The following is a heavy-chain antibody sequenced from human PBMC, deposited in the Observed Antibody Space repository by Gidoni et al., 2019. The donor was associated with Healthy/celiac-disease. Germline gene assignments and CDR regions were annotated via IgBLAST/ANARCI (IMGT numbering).Heavy chain of an antibody. CDR3: AIESPQDGMAAIDY. D-gene: IGHD6-25*01. V-gene: IGHV4-59*01. CDR1: GGSLSSSY. CDR2: IYYSGST. J-gene: IGHJ4*02. Sequence: QVQLQESGPGLVKPSETLYLTGTVSGGSLSSSYWSWIRQPPGKGLEWIGYIYYSGSTNYNPSLKSRVTISVDTSKNQFSLKLSSVTAADTAVYYCAIESPQDGMAAIDYWGQGTLVTVSS.